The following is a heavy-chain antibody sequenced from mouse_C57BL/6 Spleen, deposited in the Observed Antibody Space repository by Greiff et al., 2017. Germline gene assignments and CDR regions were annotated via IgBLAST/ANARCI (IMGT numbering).Heavy chain of an antibody. J-gene: IGHJ2*01. CDR1: GYAFTNYL. CDR2: INPGSGGT. Sequence: QVQLKQSGAELVRPGTSVKVSCKASGYAFTNYLIEWVKQRPGQGLEWIGVINPGSGGTNYNEKFKGKATLTADKSSSTAYMQLSSLTSEDSAVYFCARGTTTVYFDYWGQGTTLTVSS. V-gene: IGHV1-54*01. D-gene: IGHD1-1*01. CDR3: ARGTTTVYFDY.